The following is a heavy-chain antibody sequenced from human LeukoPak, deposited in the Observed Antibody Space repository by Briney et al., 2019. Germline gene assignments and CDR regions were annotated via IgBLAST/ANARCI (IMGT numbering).Heavy chain of an antibody. CDR2: IIPILGIA. CDR3: ARDMGQRDIVATKIYYYGMDV. CDR1: GGTFSSYA. Sequence: SVKVSCKASGGTFSSYAISWVRQAPGQGLEWMGRIIPILGIANYAQKFQGRVTITADKSTSTAYMELSSLRSEDTAVYYCARDMGQRDIVATKIYYYGMDVWGQGTTVTVSS. D-gene: IGHD5-12*01. V-gene: IGHV1-69*04. J-gene: IGHJ6*02.